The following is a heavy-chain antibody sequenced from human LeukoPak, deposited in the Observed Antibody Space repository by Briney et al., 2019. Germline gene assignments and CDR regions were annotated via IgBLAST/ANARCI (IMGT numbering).Heavy chain of an antibody. D-gene: IGHD2-15*01. CDR2: IYYSGNT. CDR1: GGSISAYY. V-gene: IGHV4-59*08. CDR3: ARHTLDCSGGSCRIGVQFDP. Sequence: SETLSLTCTVSGGSISAYYWSWIRQPPGKGLEWIGYIYYSGNTNYNPSLKSRVTISVDTSKNQFSLKLSSVTAADTAVYYCARHTLDCSGGSCRIGVQFDPWGQGTLVTVSS. J-gene: IGHJ5*02.